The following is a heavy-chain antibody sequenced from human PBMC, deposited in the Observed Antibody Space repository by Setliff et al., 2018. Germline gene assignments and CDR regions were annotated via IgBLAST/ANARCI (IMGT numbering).Heavy chain of an antibody. CDR2: ISGSTDNT. V-gene: IGHV1-18*01. CDR3: ARQDILTAYYGLDY. Sequence: ASVKVSCKASGYTSINYGISWVRQAPGQGLEWMGWISGSTDNTNYAQKFQDRVTMTRDTSIDTAYMELSGLRSDDTAVYYCARQDILTAYYGLDYWGQGALVTVSS. J-gene: IGHJ4*02. D-gene: IGHD3-9*01. CDR1: GYTSINYG.